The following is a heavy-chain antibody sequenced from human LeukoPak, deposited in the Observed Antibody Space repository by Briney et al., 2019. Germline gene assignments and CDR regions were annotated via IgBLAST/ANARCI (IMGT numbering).Heavy chain of an antibody. Sequence: SETLSLTCTVSGGSISSSSYYWGWIRQPPGKGLEWIGSIYYSGSTYYNPSLKSRVTISVDTSKNQFSLKLSSVTAADTAVYYCARQNTLIAAAGGFDYWGQGTLVTVSS. CDR3: ARQNTLIAAAGGFDY. V-gene: IGHV4-39*01. CDR2: IYYSGST. CDR1: GGSISSSSYY. J-gene: IGHJ4*02. D-gene: IGHD6-13*01.